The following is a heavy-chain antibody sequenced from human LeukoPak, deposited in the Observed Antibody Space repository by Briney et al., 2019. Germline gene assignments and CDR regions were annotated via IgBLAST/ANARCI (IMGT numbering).Heavy chain of an antibody. Sequence: PGGSLRLSCAASGLTFSSYAMNWVRQAPGKGLEWVSTTSGSGGSTYYADSVKGRFTISRDNSQNTLYLQMNSLRAEDTAVYYCAKDSAGPRNYYDTSGYLDYWGQGTLVTVSS. J-gene: IGHJ4*02. D-gene: IGHD3-22*01. CDR3: AKDSAGPRNYYDTSGYLDY. CDR2: TSGSGGST. CDR1: GLTFSSYA. V-gene: IGHV3-23*01.